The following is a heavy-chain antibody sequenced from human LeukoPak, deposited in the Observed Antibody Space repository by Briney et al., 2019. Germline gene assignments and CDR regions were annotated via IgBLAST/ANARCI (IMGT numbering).Heavy chain of an antibody. CDR2: ISGYNGNI. CDR1: GYTFSSYG. J-gene: IGHJ6*01. V-gene: IGHV1-18*01. Sequence: GASVTPSCKASGYTFSSYGISWVRQAPGQGLEWMGWISGYNGNINYAQNLQGRVTITTDTFTSTAYMELRSLRSDDTAVYYCAGDRLYSYVYHGIVVWGRGTTVTVSS. D-gene: IGHD5-18*01. CDR3: AGDRLYSYVYHGIVV.